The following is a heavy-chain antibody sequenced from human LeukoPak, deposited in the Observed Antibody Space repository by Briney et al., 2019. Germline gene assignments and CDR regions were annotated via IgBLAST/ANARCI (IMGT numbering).Heavy chain of an antibody. Sequence: SETPSLTCTVSGDSISTDKWWNWVRQPPGKGLEWIGETYHSGNTNYNPSLKSRVTISVDKSKNQFSLNLRSVTAADTAIYYCARVSPWFDPWGQGILVTVSS. CDR2: TYHSGNT. V-gene: IGHV4-4*02. CDR3: ARVSPWFDP. J-gene: IGHJ5*02. CDR1: GDSISTDKW.